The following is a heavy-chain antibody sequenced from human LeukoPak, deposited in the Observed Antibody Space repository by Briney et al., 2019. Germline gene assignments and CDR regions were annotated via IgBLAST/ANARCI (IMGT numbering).Heavy chain of an antibody. D-gene: IGHD1-26*01. CDR1: GITFSTYW. CDR2: INSDGSST. Sequence: GGSLRLSCAASGITFSTYWMHWVRQVPGKGLAWVSGINSDGSSTTYVAPVEGRFMISRDNARNTLYLQMNSLRVDDSAVYYCIRGGSYSSDPFDIWGQGTMVTVSS. J-gene: IGHJ3*02. V-gene: IGHV3-74*01. CDR3: IRGGSYSSDPFDI.